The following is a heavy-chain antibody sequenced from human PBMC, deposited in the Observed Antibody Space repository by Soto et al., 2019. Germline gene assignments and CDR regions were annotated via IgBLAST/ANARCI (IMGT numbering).Heavy chain of an antibody. Sequence: EVQLLESGGGLVQPGGSLRLSCAASGFTFSSYAMNWVRQAPGKGLEWVSVISGSDGSTYYADSVKGRFTISRDNSKNTRNLQMSRQRAEDTAVYSCARRRSSWYFDYWGQGTLVTVSS. CDR2: ISGSDGST. CDR1: GFTFSSYA. V-gene: IGHV3-23*01. CDR3: ARRRSSWYFDY. D-gene: IGHD6-13*01. J-gene: IGHJ4*02.